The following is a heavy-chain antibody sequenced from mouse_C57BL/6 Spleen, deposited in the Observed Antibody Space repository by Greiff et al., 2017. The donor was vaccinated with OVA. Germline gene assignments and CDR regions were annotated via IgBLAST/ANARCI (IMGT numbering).Heavy chain of an antibody. CDR3: ARSPYDYGWGDY. D-gene: IGHD2-4*01. J-gene: IGHJ2*01. CDR2: INPNNGGT. Sequence: EVQLQQSGPELVKPGASVKISCKASGYTFTDYYMNWVKQSHGKSLEWIGDINPNNGGTSYNQKFKGKATLTVDKSSSTAYMELRSLTSEDSAVYYCARSPYDYGWGDYWGQGTTLTVSS. CDR1: GYTFTDYY. V-gene: IGHV1-26*01.